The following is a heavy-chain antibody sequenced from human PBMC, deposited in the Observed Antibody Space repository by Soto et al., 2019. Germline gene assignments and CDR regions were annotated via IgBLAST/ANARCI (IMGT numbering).Heavy chain of an antibody. CDR3: ARAFAMGNWNGYYYYYYGMDV. D-gene: IGHD1-20*01. CDR1: GYTFTSYY. Sequence: GASVKVSCKASGYTFTSYYMHWVRQAPGQGLEWMGIINPSGGSTSYAQKFQGRVTMTRDTSTSTVYMELSSLRSEDTAVYYCARAFAMGNWNGYYYYYYGMDVWGQGTTVTVSS. V-gene: IGHV1-46*01. J-gene: IGHJ6*02. CDR2: INPSGGST.